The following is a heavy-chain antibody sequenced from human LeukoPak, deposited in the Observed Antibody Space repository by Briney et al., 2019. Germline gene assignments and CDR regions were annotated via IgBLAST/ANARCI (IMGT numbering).Heavy chain of an antibody. CDR3: ARGRYCTATTCDAGGDAFDI. CDR1: GGSISNYY. V-gene: IGHV4-4*07. D-gene: IGHD2-2*01. CDR2: IYPRGST. Sequence: SETLSLTCTVSGGSISNYYWSWIRQPAGKGLEWIGRIYPRGSTTYSSSLKSRVTMSADTSKNHFSLNLTSLTAADTAVYYCARGRYCTATTCDAGGDAFDIWGQGAMVTVSS. J-gene: IGHJ3*02.